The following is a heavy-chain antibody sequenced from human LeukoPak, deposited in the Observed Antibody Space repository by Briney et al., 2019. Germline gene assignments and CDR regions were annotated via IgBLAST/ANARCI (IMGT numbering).Heavy chain of an antibody. Sequence: SGGSLRLSCVASGFAFGTYGIHWVRQAPGKGLEWIGFIHFDGSNSFYANSVKGRLSISRDNSRNILYLQMNSLTAEDTAFYYCAKGRVVDLSLRYQEGFEYWGQGTQVTVSS. CDR2: IHFDGSNS. CDR1: GFAFGTYG. D-gene: IGHD3-16*02. V-gene: IGHV3-30*02. J-gene: IGHJ4*02. CDR3: AKGRVVDLSLRYQEGFEY.